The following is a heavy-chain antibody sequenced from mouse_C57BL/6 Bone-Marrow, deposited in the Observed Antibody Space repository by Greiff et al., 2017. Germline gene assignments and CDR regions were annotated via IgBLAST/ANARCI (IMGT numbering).Heavy chain of an antibody. CDR1: GYTFTSYW. Sequence: QVQLKQPGAELVMPGASVKLSCKASGYTFTSYWMHWVKQRPGQGLEWIGEIDPSDSYTNYNQKFKGKSTLTVDKSSSTAYMQLSSLTSEDSAVYYCARVAQYGSYAMDYWGQGTSVTVSS. J-gene: IGHJ4*01. CDR3: ARVAQYGSYAMDY. V-gene: IGHV1-69*01. D-gene: IGHD2-1*01. CDR2: IDPSDSYT.